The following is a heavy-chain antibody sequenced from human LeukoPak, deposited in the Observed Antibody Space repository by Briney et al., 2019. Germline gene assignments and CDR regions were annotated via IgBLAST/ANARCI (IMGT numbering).Heavy chain of an antibody. D-gene: IGHD2-15*01. J-gene: IGHJ4*02. V-gene: IGHV3-30*02. CDR3: AKDHRSYCSGGSCYGITGY. Sequence: GGSLRLSCAASGFSFITYGIHWVRQAPGKGLEWVAFIRYDGSNRFYADSVRGRFTISRDNSKNTVYLQMNSLRAEDTAVYYCAKDHRSYCSGGSCYGITGYWGQGTLVTVSS. CDR2: IRYDGSNR. CDR1: GFSFITYG.